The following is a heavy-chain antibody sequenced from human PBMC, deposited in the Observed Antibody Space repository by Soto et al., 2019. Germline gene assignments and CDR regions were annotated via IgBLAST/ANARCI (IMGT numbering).Heavy chain of an antibody. D-gene: IGHD3-3*01. Sequence: TLSLTCTVSGGSVSSGSYYWSWIRQPPGKGLEWIGYIYYSGSTNYNPSLKSRVTISVDTSKNQFSLKLSSVTAADTAVYYCARLNRRITIFGVVPPDFDYWGQGTLVTVSS. J-gene: IGHJ4*02. CDR3: ARLNRRITIFGVVPPDFDY. CDR1: GGSVSSGSYY. V-gene: IGHV4-61*01. CDR2: IYYSGST.